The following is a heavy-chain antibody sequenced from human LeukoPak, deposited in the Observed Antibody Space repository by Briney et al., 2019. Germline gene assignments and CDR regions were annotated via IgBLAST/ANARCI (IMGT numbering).Heavy chain of an antibody. CDR2: IYYSGST. Sequence: SETLSLTCTVSGGSISSGGYYWSWIRQHPGKGLEWIGYIYYSGSTNYNPSLKSRVTISVDTSKNQFSLKLSSVTAADTAVYYCARSYSSGWFPRGLYYFDYWGQGTLVTVSS. CDR1: GGSISSGGYY. J-gene: IGHJ4*02. D-gene: IGHD6-19*01. CDR3: ARSYSSGWFPRGLYYFDY. V-gene: IGHV4-61*08.